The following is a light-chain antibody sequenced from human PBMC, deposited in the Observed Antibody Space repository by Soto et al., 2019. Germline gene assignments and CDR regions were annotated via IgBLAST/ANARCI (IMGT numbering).Light chain of an antibody. Sequence: EVVLTQSPGTLSLSPGERATLSCRASQSVSSNYLAWYQQKPGHAPRLLIYGASSRATGIPDRFSGSGSGTDFTLTISRVEPEDCAVYYCQQYGSSPGTFGGGTKVEIK. J-gene: IGKJ4*01. CDR3: QQYGSSPGT. V-gene: IGKV3-20*01. CDR2: GAS. CDR1: QSVSSNY.